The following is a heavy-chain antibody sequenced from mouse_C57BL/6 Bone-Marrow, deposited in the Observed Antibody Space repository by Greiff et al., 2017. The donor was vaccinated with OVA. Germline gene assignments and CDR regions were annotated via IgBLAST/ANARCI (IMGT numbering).Heavy chain of an antibody. CDR3: ARWGLYYGSSPYYFDY. V-gene: IGHV1-72*01. CDR1: GYTFTSYW. Sequence: QVQLQQPGAELVKPGASVKLSCKASGYTFTSYWMHWVKQRPGRGLEWIGRIDTNSGGTKYNEKFKSKATLTVDKPSSTAYMQLSSLTSEDSAVYYCARWGLYYGSSPYYFDYWGKGTTLTVSS. CDR2: IDTNSGGT. D-gene: IGHD1-1*01. J-gene: IGHJ2*01.